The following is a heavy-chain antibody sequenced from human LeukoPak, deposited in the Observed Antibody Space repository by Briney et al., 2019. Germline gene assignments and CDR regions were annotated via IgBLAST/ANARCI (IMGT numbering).Heavy chain of an antibody. V-gene: IGHV3-21*01. Sequence: GGSLRLSCAPSGFAFSDYSMNWVRQAPGKGLEWVSSITSTSNYIYYADSVQVRFTISRDNAKNSLYLQMNSLRAEDTAVYYCARDLTYGWGYYFGLDVWGQGTTVTVSS. CDR1: GFAFSDYS. CDR3: ARDLTYGWGYYFGLDV. CDR2: ITSTSNYI. J-gene: IGHJ6*02. D-gene: IGHD6-19*01.